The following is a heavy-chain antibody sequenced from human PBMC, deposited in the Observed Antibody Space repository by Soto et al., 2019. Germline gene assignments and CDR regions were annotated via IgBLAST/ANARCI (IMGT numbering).Heavy chain of an antibody. CDR3: ARSVEVPGANIDY. Sequence: PSETLSLTCSVSGGSISGSYWSWIRQSPGKRLEWLGYVYYTGSTNYSPSLRSRVSISVDTSKNEFSLRLSSVTAADTAVYFCARSVEVPGANIDYWGQGTQVTVSS. V-gene: IGHV4-59*01. D-gene: IGHD2-8*02. J-gene: IGHJ4*02. CDR2: VYYTGST. CDR1: GGSISGSY.